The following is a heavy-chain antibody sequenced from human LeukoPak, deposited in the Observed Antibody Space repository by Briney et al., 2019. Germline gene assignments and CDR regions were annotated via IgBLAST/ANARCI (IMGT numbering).Heavy chain of an antibody. CDR1: GYTLTELS. J-gene: IGHJ1*01. CDR2: INPNSGGT. D-gene: IGHD6-6*01. CDR3: ARDRSSSSPEYFQH. Sequence: ASVKVSCKVSGYTLTELSMHWVRQAPGQGLEWMGWINPNSGGTNYAQKFQGRVTMTRDTSTSTVYMELSSLRSEDTAVYYCARDRSSSSPEYFQHWGQGTLVTVSS. V-gene: IGHV1-2*02.